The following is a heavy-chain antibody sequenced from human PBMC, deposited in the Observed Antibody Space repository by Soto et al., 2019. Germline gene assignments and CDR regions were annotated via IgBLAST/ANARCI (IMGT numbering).Heavy chain of an antibody. CDR3: ARGTRCINTSGSNDCYHFGLDV. D-gene: IGHD2-2*01. V-gene: IGHV4-34*01. CDR1: GGSFSGYY. Sequence: QVQLQQWGAGLLKPSETLSLTCAANGGSFSGYYWSWIRQPPVRGLAWIGAINDSGRTNLNPPIKRRVSTPFDTSKKHSSLRLSSVTAADTAVYYCARGTRCINTSGSNDCYHFGLDVGGQGTTVTVSS. J-gene: IGHJ6*02. CDR2: INDSGRT.